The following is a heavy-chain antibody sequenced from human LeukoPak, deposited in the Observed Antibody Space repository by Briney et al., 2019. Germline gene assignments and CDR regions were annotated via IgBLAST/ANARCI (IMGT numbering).Heavy chain of an antibody. CDR2: IYYSGST. V-gene: IGHV4-39*07. CDR3: ARGRGFY. Sequence: PSETLSLTCTVSGGSISSSSYYWGWIRQPPGKGLEWIGSIYYSGSTNYNPSLKSRVTISVDTSKNQFSLKLSSVTAADTAVYYCARGRGFYWGQGTLVTVSS. CDR1: GGSISSSSYY. J-gene: IGHJ4*02. D-gene: IGHD2-15*01.